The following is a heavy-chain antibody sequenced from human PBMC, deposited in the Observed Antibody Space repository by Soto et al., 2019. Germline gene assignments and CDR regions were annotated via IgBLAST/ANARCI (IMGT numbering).Heavy chain of an antibody. CDR3: ARAVRYYDSSGYYAYFDY. V-gene: IGHV4-30-4*01. D-gene: IGHD3-22*01. J-gene: IGHJ4*02. CDR1: GCSISSGDYY. Sequence: PSETLSLTCTFSGCSISSGDYYLSWIRQPPGKGLEWIGYIYYSGSTYYNPSLKSRVTISVDTSKNQFSLKLSSVTAADTAVYYCARAVRYYDSSGYYAYFDYWGQGTLVTVSS. CDR2: IYYSGST.